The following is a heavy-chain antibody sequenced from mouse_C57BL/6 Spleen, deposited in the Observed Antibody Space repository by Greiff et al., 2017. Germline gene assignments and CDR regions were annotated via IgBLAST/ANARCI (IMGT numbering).Heavy chain of an antibody. D-gene: IGHD3-2*02. J-gene: IGHJ2*01. CDR2: IDPENGDT. CDR1: GFNIKDDY. Sequence: DVKLQESGAELVRPGASVKLSCTASGFNIKDDYMHWVKQRPEQGLEWIGWIDPENGDTEYASKFQGKATITADTSSNTAYLQLSSLTSEDTAVYYCTTETAQARDFDYWGQGTTLTVSS. CDR3: TTETAQARDFDY. V-gene: IGHV14-4*01.